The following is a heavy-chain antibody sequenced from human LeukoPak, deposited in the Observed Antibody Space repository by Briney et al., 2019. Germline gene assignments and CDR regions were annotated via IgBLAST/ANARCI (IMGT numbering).Heavy chain of an antibody. J-gene: IGHJ4*02. CDR1: GGSISSGDYY. CDR3: ARYYCSAANCPGIDY. CDR2: IYYSGST. Sequence: SETLSLTCTVSGGSISSGDYYWTWIRQPPGKGLEWIGYIYYSGSTYYNPSLKSRLTISLDTSKNQFSLRLSSVTAADTAVYYCARYYCSAANCPGIDYWGQGTLVTVSS. V-gene: IGHV4-30-4*01. D-gene: IGHD2-15*01.